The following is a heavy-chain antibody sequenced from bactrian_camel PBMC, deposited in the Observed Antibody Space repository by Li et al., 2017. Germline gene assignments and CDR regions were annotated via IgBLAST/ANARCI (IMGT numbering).Heavy chain of an antibody. Sequence: QLVESGGGSVQAGGSLHLSCTASGYNFRGCRMAWYRQAPGKEREWVSTINRGHGVPYIADSVKGRFTLSRDDAKNTVYLQMSKLTTEDTAMYYCAAGPTHNGYCSTLRNPQYWGQGTQVTVS. J-gene: IGHJ4*01. CDR2: INRGHGVP. D-gene: IGHD3*01. V-gene: IGHV3S25*01. CDR3: AAGPTHNGYCSTLRNPQY. CDR1: GYNFRGCR.